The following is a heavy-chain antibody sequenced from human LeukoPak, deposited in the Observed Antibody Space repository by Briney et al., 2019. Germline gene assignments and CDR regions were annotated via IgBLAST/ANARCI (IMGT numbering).Heavy chain of an antibody. D-gene: IGHD6-19*01. CDR1: VFTLSSYR. J-gene: IGHJ4*02. Sequence: QSGGSLRLSCAASVFTLSSYRMLWVRQAQCKGLEWVAVISYDGSNKYYADSVKGRFTISRDNSKNTLYLQMNSLRAEDTAVYYCAKDPFGSGWGQGTLVTVSS. CDR3: AKDPFGSG. CDR2: ISYDGSNK. V-gene: IGHV3-30*18.